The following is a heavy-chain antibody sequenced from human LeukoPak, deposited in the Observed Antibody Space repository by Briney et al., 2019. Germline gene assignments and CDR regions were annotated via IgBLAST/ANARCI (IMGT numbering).Heavy chain of an antibody. CDR2: ISSDGTRI. Sequence: PGGSLRLSCAASGFTFSTYEMNWVRQAPGVGLEWVSYISSDGTRIYYADSVKGRFTISRDNAKNSLYLQMNSLRAEDTAVYYCARDGSGWHTYWGQGTLVTVSS. D-gene: IGHD6-19*01. CDR1: GFTFSTYE. CDR3: ARDGSGWHTY. J-gene: IGHJ4*02. V-gene: IGHV3-48*03.